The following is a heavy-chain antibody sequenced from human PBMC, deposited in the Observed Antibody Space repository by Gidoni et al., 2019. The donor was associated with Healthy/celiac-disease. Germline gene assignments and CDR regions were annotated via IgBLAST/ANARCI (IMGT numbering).Heavy chain of an antibody. J-gene: IGHJ6*02. Sequence: EVQLVESGGGLIQPGGSLRLSCAASGFTVSSNYMSWVRQAPGNGLEWVSVIDSGGSTYYADSVKGRLTISRDNTKNTLYLQMNSLRAEDTAVYYCARDEAPYGMDVWGQGTTVTVSS. CDR2: IDSGGST. V-gene: IGHV3-53*01. CDR1: GFTVSSNY. CDR3: ARDEAPYGMDV.